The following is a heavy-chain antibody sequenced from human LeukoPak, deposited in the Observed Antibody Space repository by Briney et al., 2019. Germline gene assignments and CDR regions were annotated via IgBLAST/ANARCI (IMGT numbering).Heavy chain of an antibody. CDR1: GYTFTSYA. CDR2: INAGNGNT. CDR3: ARDPLSAVAAHPHAGNLLYYFDY. J-gene: IGHJ4*02. D-gene: IGHD6-19*01. Sequence: ASVKVSCKASGYTFTSYAMHWVRQAPGQRLEWMGWINAGNGNTKYSQKFQGRVTITADESTSTAYMELSSLRSEDTAVYYCARDPLSAVAAHPHAGNLLYYFDYWGQGTLVTVSS. V-gene: IGHV1-3*01.